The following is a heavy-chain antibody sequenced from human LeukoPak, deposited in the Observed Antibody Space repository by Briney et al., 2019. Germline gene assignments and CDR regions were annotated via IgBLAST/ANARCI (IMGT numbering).Heavy chain of an antibody. J-gene: IGHJ4*02. V-gene: IGHV3-74*01. CDR1: GFTFSSHW. Sequence: GGSLRLSCAASGFTFSSHWMYWVRQVPGEGLVWVSRINTDGSSTSYADSVKGRFTMSRDNAKNALYLQMNSLRAEDTAVYYCVRDFAPQTYSSGWYDYWGQGTLVTVSS. CDR3: VRDFAPQTYSSGWYDY. CDR2: INTDGSST. D-gene: IGHD6-19*01.